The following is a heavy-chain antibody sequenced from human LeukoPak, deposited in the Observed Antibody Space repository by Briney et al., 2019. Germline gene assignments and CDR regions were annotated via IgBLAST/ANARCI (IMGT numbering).Heavy chain of an antibody. CDR3: AGHHPRNTVDF. J-gene: IGHJ4*02. CDR2: ISYSGFT. CDR1: GGSISSYQ. D-gene: IGHD2/OR15-2a*01. V-gene: IGHV4-59*08. Sequence: PSETLSLTCTVSGGSISSYQWSLIRQPPGKGLEWIGYISYSGFTNYNPSLKSRVTISLDTSKNQFSLKLTSVTAADTAVYYCAGHHPRNTVDFWGQGTLVTVSS.